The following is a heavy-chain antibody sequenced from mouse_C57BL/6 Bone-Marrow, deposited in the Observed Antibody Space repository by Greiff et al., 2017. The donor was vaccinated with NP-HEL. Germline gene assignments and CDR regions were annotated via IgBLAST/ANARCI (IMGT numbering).Heavy chain of an antibody. J-gene: IGHJ4*01. V-gene: IGHV2-5*01. Sequence: QVHVKQSGPGLVQPSQSLSITCTVSGFSLTSYGVHWVRQSPGKGLEWLGVIWRGGSADYNAAFMSRLSITKDNSKSQVFYKMNRLQADDTAIYYCAKPPYYYGKTLYAMDYWGQGTSVTVSS. CDR3: AKPPYYYGKTLYAMDY. CDR1: GFSLTSYG. CDR2: IWRGGSA. D-gene: IGHD1-1*01.